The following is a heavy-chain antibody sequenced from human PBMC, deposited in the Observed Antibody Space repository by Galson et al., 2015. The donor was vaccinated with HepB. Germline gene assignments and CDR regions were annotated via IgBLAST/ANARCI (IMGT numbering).Heavy chain of an antibody. J-gene: IGHJ4*02. V-gene: IGHV3-23*01. CDR3: ASPRLDY. CDR1: GFIFSSYA. Sequence: SLRLSCAASGFIFSSYAMSWVRQAPGKGLEWVSAISGSGGSTYYADSVKGRFTISRDNSKNTLYLQMHSLRAEDTALYYCASPRLDYWGQGTLVTVSS. CDR2: ISGSGGST.